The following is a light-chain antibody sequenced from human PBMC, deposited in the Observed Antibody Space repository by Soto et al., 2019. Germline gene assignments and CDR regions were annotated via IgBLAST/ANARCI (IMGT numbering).Light chain of an antibody. V-gene: IGLV2-14*01. CDR3: SSYTSSSTYV. CDR2: DVS. Sequence: QSALTQPASMSGSPRQSITISCTGTSSDVGGYNYVSWYQQHPGKAPKLMIYDVSNRPSGVSNRFSGSESGNTASLTISGLQAEDEADYYCSSYTSSSTYVFGTGTKVTVL. CDR1: SSDVGGYNY. J-gene: IGLJ1*01.